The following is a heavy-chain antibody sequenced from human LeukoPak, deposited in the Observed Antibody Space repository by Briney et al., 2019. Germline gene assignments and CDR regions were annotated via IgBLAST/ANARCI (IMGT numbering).Heavy chain of an antibody. J-gene: IGHJ3*02. CDR3: ARGNIVATIIHAFDI. D-gene: IGHD5-12*01. V-gene: IGHV4-59*01. CDR2: IYYSGST. CDR1: GGSISSYY. Sequence: SETLSLTCTVSGGSISSYYWSWIRQPPGKGLEWIGYIYYSGSTNYNPSLKSRVTISVDTSKNQCSLKLSSVTAADTAVYYCARGNIVATIIHAFDIWGQGTMVTVSS.